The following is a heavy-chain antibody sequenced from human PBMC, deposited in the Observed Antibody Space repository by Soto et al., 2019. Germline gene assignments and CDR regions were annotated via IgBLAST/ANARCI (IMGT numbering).Heavy chain of an antibody. CDR3: AKERSSGWSFDY. V-gene: IGHV3-23*01. CDR1: GFTCSTYA. J-gene: IGHJ4*02. Sequence: GGSLRLSCAASGFTCSTYAMNWVRQAPGKGLEWVSGISGSGDSTYYADSVKGRFTVSRDNSKNTLYLQMNSLRAEDTAVFYCAKERSSGWSFDYWGQGTLVTVSS. CDR2: ISGSGDST. D-gene: IGHD6-19*01.